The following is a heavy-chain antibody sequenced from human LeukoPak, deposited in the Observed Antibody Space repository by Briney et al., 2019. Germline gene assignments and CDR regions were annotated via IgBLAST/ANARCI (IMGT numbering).Heavy chain of an antibody. J-gene: IGHJ6*03. CDR1: GFTFNTYA. CDR3: ARDQGIQLRGYYYYMDV. D-gene: IGHD5-18*01. V-gene: IGHV3-30-3*01. CDR2: ISYDGTTK. Sequence: PGGSLRLSCTASGFTFNTYAIHWVRQAPGKGLQWVAVISYDGTTKHYSDSAKGRFTISRDNSKSTLYLQMNSLRAEDAAVYYCARDQGIQLRGYYYYMDVWGKGTTVTVSS.